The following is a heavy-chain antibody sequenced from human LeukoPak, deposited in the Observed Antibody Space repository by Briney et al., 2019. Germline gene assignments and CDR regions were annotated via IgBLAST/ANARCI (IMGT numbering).Heavy chain of an antibody. V-gene: IGHV4-34*01. CDR3: ATTKYSSSSPPDY. J-gene: IGHJ4*02. D-gene: IGHD6-6*01. Sequence: SETLSLTCAVYGGSFSGYYWSWIRQPPGKGLEWIGSIYYSGSTYYNPSLKSRVTISVDTSKNQFSLKLSSVTAADTAVYYCATTKYSSSSPPDYWGQGTLVTVSS. CDR2: IYYSGST. CDR1: GGSFSGYY.